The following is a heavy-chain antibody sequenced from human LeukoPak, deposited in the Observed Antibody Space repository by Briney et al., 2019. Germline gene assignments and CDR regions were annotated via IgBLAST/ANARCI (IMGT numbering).Heavy chain of an antibody. J-gene: IGHJ4*02. D-gene: IGHD2-21*02. CDR1: GYTFTGYY. V-gene: IGHV1-2*06. Sequence: GASVKVSCKASGYTFTGYYMHWLRQAPGQGLEWMGRINPNSGGTNYAQKFQGRVTMTRDTSISTAYMELSRLRSDDTAVYYCARSREIVVVTAIFDYWGQGTLVTVSS. CDR2: INPNSGGT. CDR3: ARSREIVVVTAIFDY.